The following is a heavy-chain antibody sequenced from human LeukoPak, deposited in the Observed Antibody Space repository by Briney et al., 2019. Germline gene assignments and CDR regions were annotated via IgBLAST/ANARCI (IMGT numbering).Heavy chain of an antibody. V-gene: IGHV4-59*01. CDR3: ARVDVGYDFWSGFPGFDP. CDR2: IYHSGST. J-gene: IGHJ5*02. CDR1: GGSISSYY. D-gene: IGHD3-3*01. Sequence: SETLSLTCTVSGGSISSYYWSWIRQPPGKGLEWIGYIYHSGSTNYNPSLKSRVTISVDTSKNQFSLKLSSVTAADTAVYYCARVDVGYDFWSGFPGFDPWGQGTLVTVSS.